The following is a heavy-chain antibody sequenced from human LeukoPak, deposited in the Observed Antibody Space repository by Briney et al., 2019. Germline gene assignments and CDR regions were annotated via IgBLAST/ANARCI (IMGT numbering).Heavy chain of an antibody. CDR1: GGTFSSYA. V-gene: IGHV1-69*05. CDR3: ARVGLRLGELSSLPIYYFDY. CDR2: IIPIFGTA. D-gene: IGHD3-16*02. Sequence: SVKVSCKASGGTFSSYAISWVRQAPGQGLEWMAGIIPIFGTANYAQKFQGRVTITTDESTGTAYMELSSLRSEDTAVYYCARVGLRLGELSSLPIYYFDYWGQGTLVTVSS. J-gene: IGHJ4*02.